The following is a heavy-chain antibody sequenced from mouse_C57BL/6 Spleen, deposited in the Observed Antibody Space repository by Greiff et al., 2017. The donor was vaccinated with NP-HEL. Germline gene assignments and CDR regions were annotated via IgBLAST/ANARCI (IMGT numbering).Heavy chain of an antibody. J-gene: IGHJ3*01. CDR2: IYPRDGST. Sequence: VQLQESGPELVKPGASVKLSCKASGYTFTSYDINWVKQRPGQGLEWIGWIYPRDGSTKYNEKFKGKATLTVDTSSSPAYMALHSLTSEDSAVYFCARGITTVPLAYWGQGTLVTVSA. CDR1: GYTFTSYD. D-gene: IGHD1-1*01. V-gene: IGHV1-85*01. CDR3: ARGITTVPLAY.